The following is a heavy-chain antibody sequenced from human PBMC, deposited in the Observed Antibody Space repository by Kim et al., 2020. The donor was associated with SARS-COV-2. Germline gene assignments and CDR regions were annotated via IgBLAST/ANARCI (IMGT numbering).Heavy chain of an antibody. J-gene: IGHJ4*01. V-gene: IGHV4-31*03. D-gene: IGHD4-17*01. CDR1: GGSISSGGSY. CDR3: ARGNFGDGDFVDPFDY. CDR2: IYYSGNT. Sequence: SETLSLTCTVSGGSISSGGSYWSWLRQQPGKGLEGIGYIYYSGNTYYNPSLKGRVSISVDTSKGQFSLKLSSVTAADTAVYYCARGNFGDGDFVDPFDYWGQGTLVTVSS.